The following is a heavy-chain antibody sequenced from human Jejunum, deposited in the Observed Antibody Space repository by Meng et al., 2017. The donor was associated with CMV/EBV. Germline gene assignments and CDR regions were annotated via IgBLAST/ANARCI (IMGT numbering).Heavy chain of an antibody. D-gene: IGHD3-3*01. V-gene: IGHV3-48*03. J-gene: IGHJ4*02. CDR2: ISNSGDTI. Sequence: FSTYEMNWVRQAPGKGLEWISSISNSGDTIYYADSVKGRFTISRDNAKNSLYLQMNSLRAEDTAVYYCARGDYDFWGGYWGQGTLVTVSS. CDR3: ARGDYDFWGGY. CDR1: FSTYE.